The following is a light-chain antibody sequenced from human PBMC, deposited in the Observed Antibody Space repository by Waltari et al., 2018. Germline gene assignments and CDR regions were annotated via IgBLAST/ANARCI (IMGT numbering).Light chain of an antibody. Sequence: QTVVTQEPSFSVSPGGSVTLTCGLTYGSVSSTHYPSCYQPPPGQAPRTLIYNTDRRSPGVPDRFCCSQPGNPASLTVAGLQAEDEADYYCISYAGSDNLIFGGGTKLTVL. CDR1: YGSVSSTHY. J-gene: IGLJ2*01. CDR2: NTD. V-gene: IGLV8-61*01. CDR3: ISYAGSDNLI.